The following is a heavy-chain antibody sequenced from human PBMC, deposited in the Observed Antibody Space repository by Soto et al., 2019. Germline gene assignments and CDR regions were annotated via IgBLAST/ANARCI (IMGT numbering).Heavy chain of an antibody. CDR3: ARGEQYSGRIFDY. J-gene: IGHJ4*01. V-gene: IGHV6-1*01. CDR2: TYYRSKWYY. D-gene: IGHD1-26*01. Sequence: SQTLSLTCAITGDSVSSNSAGWSWARQSPSRGLEWLGRTYYRSKWYYEYAVSVRGRITINPDTSKNQYSLQLNSVTPKDTAVYFCARGEQYSGRIFDYWGQGTLVTVSS. CDR1: GDSVSSNSAG.